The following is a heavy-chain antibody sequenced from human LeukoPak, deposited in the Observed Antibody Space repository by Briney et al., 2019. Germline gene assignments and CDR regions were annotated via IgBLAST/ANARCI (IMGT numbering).Heavy chain of an antibody. V-gene: IGHV3-23*01. J-gene: IGHJ4*02. CDR2: ISGSGGST. Sequence: GGSLRLSCATSGFTFSTYAMTWVRQAPGKGLEWVSGISGSGGSTYYADSVKGRCTISRDNSKNTLYLQMNSLRAEDTAVYYCAKDESVIPAAVLDYWGQGTLVTVSS. D-gene: IGHD6-13*01. CDR3: AKDESVIPAAVLDY. CDR1: GFTFSTYA.